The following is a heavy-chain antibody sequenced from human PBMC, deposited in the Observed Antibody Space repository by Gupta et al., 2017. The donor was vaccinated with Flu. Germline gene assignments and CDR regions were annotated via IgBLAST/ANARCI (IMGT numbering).Heavy chain of an antibody. V-gene: IGHV1-69*01. CDR1: GGTFSSSA. J-gene: IGHJ6*03. CDR3: ARETKYYDFWSGYPYERHYYMDV. D-gene: IGHD3-3*01. CDR2: IFPIFGTA. Sequence: QVQLVQSGAEVKKPGSSVTVSCQASGGTFSSSAISWVRQAPGQGLEWMGGIFPIFGTANYAQNFQGRVTITADESTSTAYMELSSLRSEDTAVYYCARETKYYDFWSGYPYERHYYMDVWGKGTTVTVSS.